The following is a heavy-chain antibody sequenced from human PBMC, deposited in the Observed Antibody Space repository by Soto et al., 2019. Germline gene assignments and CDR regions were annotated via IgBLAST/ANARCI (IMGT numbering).Heavy chain of an antibody. V-gene: IGHV3-11*01. CDR3: VRASSPRDPWLDY. CDR1: GYTFSDDY. Sequence: GGSLRLSCGASGYTFSDDYMSWIRQAPGKGLEWVSYISSSGGTIYYADSVKGRFTISRDNSKNSLFLQMHSLRADDTAVYYCVRASSPRDPWLDYWGQGTLVTVPQ. CDR2: ISSSGGTI. D-gene: IGHD5-18*01. J-gene: IGHJ4*02.